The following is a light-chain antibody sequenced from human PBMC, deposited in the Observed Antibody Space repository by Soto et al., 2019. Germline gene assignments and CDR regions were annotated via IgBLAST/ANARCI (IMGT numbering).Light chain of an antibody. CDR3: CSYAGTSALV. V-gene: IGLV2-23*02. J-gene: IGLJ2*01. CDR1: NSDIGSYDL. CDR2: EVS. Sequence: QSALAQPASVSGSPGQSITISCTGTNSDIGSYDLVSWYQQHPGKAPKLMIYEVSKRPSGLSNRFSGSKSGNTASLTISGLQAEDGADYYCCSYAGTSALVFGGGT.